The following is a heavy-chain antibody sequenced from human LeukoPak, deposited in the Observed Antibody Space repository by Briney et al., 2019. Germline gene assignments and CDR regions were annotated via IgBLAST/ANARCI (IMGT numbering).Heavy chain of an antibody. CDR1: GGSISSYY. J-gene: IGHJ6*03. CDR3: ARATAYYDFWSGYRETNYYYYYMDV. V-gene: IGHV4-4*07. CDR2: IYTSGST. Sequence: RSSVTLSLTCTVSGGSISSYYWSWIRQPAGKGLEWIGRIYTSGSTNYNPSLKSRVTMSVDTSKNQFSLKLSSVTAADTAVYYCARATAYYDFWSGYRETNYYYYYMDVWGKGTTVTVSS. D-gene: IGHD3-3*01.